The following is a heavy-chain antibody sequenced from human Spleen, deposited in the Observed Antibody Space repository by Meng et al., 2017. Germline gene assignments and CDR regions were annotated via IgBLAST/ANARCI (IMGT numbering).Heavy chain of an antibody. CDR3: ARGPTTMAHDFDY. CDR2: INHSGST. D-gene: IGHD4-11*01. V-gene: IGHV4-34*01. J-gene: IGHJ4*02. CDR1: GESFRDYY. Sequence: QGLLHEGGAGLLKPSETLSLTCAVYGESFRDYYWTWIRQPPGKGLEWIGEINHSGSTNYNPSLESRATISVDTSQNNLSLKLSSVTAADSAVYYCARGPTTMAHDFDYWGQGTLVTVSS.